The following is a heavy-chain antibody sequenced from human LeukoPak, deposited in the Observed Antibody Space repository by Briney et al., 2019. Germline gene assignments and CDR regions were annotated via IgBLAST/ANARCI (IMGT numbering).Heavy chain of an antibody. J-gene: IGHJ4*02. CDR3: ARRAIFGVVYRPYYFDY. CDR2: IYYSGGT. D-gene: IGHD3-3*01. Sequence: SETLSLTCTVSGGSISSSSYYWGWIRQPPGKGLEWIGSIYYSGGTYYNPSLKSRVTISVDTSKNQFSLKLSSVTAADTAVYYCARRAIFGVVYRPYYFDYWGQGTLVTVSS. V-gene: IGHV4-39*01. CDR1: GGSISSSSYY.